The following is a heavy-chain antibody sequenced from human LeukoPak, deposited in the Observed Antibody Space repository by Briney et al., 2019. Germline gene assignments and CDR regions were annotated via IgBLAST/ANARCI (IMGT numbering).Heavy chain of an antibody. CDR2: IYYSGTT. CDR3: ARGSGYELFVDY. V-gene: IGHV4-59*08. D-gene: IGHD5-12*01. CDR1: GGSISSYY. J-gene: IGHJ4*02. Sequence: SETLSLTCTVSGGSISSYYWSWIRQPPGKGLEWIGYIYYSGTTYYNPSLKSRVTISVDTSKNQFSLKLSSVTAADTAVYYCARGSGYELFVDYWGQGTLVTVSS.